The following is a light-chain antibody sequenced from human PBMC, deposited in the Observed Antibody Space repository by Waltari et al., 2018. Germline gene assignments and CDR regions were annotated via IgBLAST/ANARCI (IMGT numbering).Light chain of an antibody. CDR2: RNN. V-gene: IGLV1-47*01. CDR3: AAWDDRLSAVA. Sequence: QSVLTQPPSASGTPGQRVTISCFGSTSNVRRHPVYWYQHIPGTAPKLLIFRNNQRPSGVPDRFSASGSGPSASLAISGLRSEDEALYFCAAWDDRLSAVAFGGGTKLTVL. CDR1: TSNVRRHP. J-gene: IGLJ2*01.